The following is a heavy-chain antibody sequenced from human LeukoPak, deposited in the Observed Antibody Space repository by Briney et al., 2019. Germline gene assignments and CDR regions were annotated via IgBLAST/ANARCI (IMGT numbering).Heavy chain of an antibody. CDR1: GFTFSKYW. D-gene: IGHD6-19*01. CDR3: ATKQWLAPPPDS. CDR2: INTDGTVT. J-gene: IGHJ4*02. Sequence: PGGSLRLSCAASGFTFSKYWMLWVRHAPGKGLESVSRINTDGTVTTYADSVKGRFTFSRGNADNTMFLQMNSVRDEETAVYYCATKQWLAPPPDSWGQGTPVTVSS. V-gene: IGHV3-74*01.